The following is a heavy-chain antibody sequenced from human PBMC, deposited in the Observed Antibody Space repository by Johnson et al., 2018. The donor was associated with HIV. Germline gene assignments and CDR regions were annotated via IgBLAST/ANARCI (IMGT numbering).Heavy chain of an antibody. CDR3: AKAKHHWAVAALDAFDI. V-gene: IGHV3-30*04. CDR1: GFTFSSYA. J-gene: IGHJ3*02. Sequence: QMQVVESGGGVVPPGGSLRLSCAASGFTFSSYAMHWVRQAPGKGLEWVAGILYDGRNIYYADSVKGRFTISRDNSKNTLYLQMNSLRAEDTAVYYCAKAKHHWAVAALDAFDIWGQGTMVTVSS. D-gene: IGHD6-19*01. CDR2: ILYDGRNI.